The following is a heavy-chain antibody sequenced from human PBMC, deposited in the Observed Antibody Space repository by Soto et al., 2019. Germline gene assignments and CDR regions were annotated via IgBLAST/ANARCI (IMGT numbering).Heavy chain of an antibody. J-gene: IGHJ4*02. CDR1: GGTFSSYA. CDR3: ARDPSSSSREVDY. D-gene: IGHD6-6*01. V-gene: IGHV1-69*06. Sequence: QVQLVQSGAEVKKPGSSVKVSCKASGGTFSSYAINWVRQAPGQGLEWMGGIIPIFGTANYAQKFQGRVTITADKSTRTAYMELRSLRSDDTAVYYCARDPSSSSREVDYWGQGTLVTVSS. CDR2: IIPIFGTA.